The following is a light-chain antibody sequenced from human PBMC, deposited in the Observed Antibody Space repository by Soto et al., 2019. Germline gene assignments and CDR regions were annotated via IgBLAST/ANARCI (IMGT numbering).Light chain of an antibody. V-gene: IGKV3-15*01. CDR3: QQYNNWPF. CDR2: GAS. CDR1: QSVSSN. Sequence: EIVMTQSPATLSVSPGERATLSCRASQSVSSNLAWYQQKPGQAPRLLIYGASTRATGIPARFSGSGSGTEFTITISSLQSEDFAVYYCQQYNNWPFFGPGTKVDIK. J-gene: IGKJ3*01.